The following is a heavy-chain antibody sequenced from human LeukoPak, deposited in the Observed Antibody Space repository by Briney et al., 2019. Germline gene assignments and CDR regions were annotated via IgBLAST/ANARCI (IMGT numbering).Heavy chain of an antibody. J-gene: IGHJ4*02. V-gene: IGHV1-46*01. D-gene: IGHD6-6*01. CDR1: RYTFTSYY. CDR2: INPSGGST. CDR3: ARVYSSSSAAWYFDY. Sequence: GASVKVSCKASRYTFTSYYMHWVRQAPGQGLEWMGIINPSGGSTSYAQKFQGRVTMTRDTSTSTVYMELSSLRSEDTAVYYCARVYSSSSAAWYFDYWGQGTLVTVSS.